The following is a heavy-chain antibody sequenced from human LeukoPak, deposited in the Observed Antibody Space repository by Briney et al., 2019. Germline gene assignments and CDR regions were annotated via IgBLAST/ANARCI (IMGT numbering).Heavy chain of an antibody. J-gene: IGHJ4*02. V-gene: IGHV1-3*02. CDR2: NNAGNGIT. D-gene: IGHD6-19*01. CDR1: GYTFTGYY. Sequence: GASVKVSCKASGYTFTGYYMHWVRQAPGQRLEWMGWNNAGNGITKYSQEFQGRVTISRDTSATTAYMELSTLRSEDMAVYYCARGGFDSSGWYPIDYWGQGTLVTVSS. CDR3: ARGGFDSSGWYPIDY.